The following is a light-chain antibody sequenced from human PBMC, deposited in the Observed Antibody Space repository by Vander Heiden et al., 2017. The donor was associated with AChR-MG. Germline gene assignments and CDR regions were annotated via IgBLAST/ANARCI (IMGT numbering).Light chain of an antibody. Sequence: EIVLTQSPATLSLSPGERATLSCRASQSVRTFLAWYQHKPGQPPRLLISDASNRATGIPARFRGSGSGTDFTLTISTLEPEDFAVYYCQQRYNWPRTFGQGTRVEI. J-gene: IGKJ1*01. CDR1: QSVRTF. V-gene: IGKV3-11*01. CDR3: QQRYNWPRT. CDR2: DAS.